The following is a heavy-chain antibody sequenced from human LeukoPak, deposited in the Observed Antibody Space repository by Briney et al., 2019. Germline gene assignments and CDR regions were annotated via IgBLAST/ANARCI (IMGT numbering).Heavy chain of an antibody. J-gene: IGHJ4*02. CDR3: ARDRGGRRGGQQWESQGEFDY. CDR2: ISAYNGNT. V-gene: IGHV1-18*01. Sequence: ASVKVSFKASGYTFTSYGISWVRQAPGQGREGMGWISAYNGNTNYAQKLQGRVTITTDPSPSTAYMELRSLRSDDTAVYYCARDRGGRRGGQQWESQGEFDYWGQGTLVTVSS. D-gene: IGHD1-26*01. CDR1: GYTFTSYG.